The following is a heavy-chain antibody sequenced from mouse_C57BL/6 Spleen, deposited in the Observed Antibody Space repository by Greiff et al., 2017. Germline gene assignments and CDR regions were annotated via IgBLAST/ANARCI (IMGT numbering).Heavy chain of an antibody. V-gene: IGHV1-9*01. CDR1: GYTFTGYW. Sequence: QVQLQQSGAELMKPGASVKLSCKATGYTFTGYWIEWVKQRPGHGLEWIGEILPGSGSTNYTEKFQGKATFTANTSSNTAYMPLSSLTTEDSAIYYCARVDFGYSNYLSAYWGQGTLVTVSA. D-gene: IGHD2-5*01. J-gene: IGHJ3*01. CDR3: ARVDFGYSNYLSAY. CDR2: ILPGSGST.